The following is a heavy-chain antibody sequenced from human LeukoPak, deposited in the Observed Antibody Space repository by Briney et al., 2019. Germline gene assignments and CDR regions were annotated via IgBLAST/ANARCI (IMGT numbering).Heavy chain of an antibody. V-gene: IGHV3-21*01. Sequence: GGSLRLSCAASGFTFSSYSMNWVRQAPGKGLEWVSSISSSSSYIYYADSVKGRFTISRDNAKNSLYLQMNSLRAEDTAVYYCTRTVVPAAMDDFDYWGQGTLVTVSS. D-gene: IGHD2-2*01. J-gene: IGHJ4*02. CDR3: TRTVVPAAMDDFDY. CDR1: GFTFSSYS. CDR2: ISSSSSYI.